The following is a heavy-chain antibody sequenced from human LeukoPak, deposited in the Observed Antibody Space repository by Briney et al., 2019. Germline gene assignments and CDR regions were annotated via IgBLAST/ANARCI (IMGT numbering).Heavy chain of an antibody. CDR1: GGTFSSYA. V-gene: IGHV1-69*04. D-gene: IGHD1-26*01. Sequence: EASVKVSCKASGGTFSSYAISWVRQAPGQGLEWMGRIIPILGIANYAQKFQGRVTITADKSTSTAYMELSSLRSEDTAVYYCARLGGSSYYYYGMDVWGQGTTVTVSS. CDR2: IIPILGIA. CDR3: ARLGGSSYYYYGMDV. J-gene: IGHJ6*02.